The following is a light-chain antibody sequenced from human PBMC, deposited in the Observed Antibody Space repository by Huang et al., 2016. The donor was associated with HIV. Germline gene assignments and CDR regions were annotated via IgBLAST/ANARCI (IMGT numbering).Light chain of an antibody. CDR3: QQYGSSPTWT. CDR2: GAS. CDR1: QTISSSF. V-gene: IGKV3-20*01. J-gene: IGKJ1*01. Sequence: EIVLTQSPGTLSLSPGERATLSCRASQTISSSFLAWYQQKPGQASRLLIYGASTRATGIPDRFSGSVFGTDFTLTISRLEPEDFAVYYCQQYGSSPTWTYGQGTKVEI.